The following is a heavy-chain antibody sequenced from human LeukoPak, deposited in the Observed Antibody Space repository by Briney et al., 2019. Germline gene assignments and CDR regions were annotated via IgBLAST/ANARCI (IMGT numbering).Heavy chain of an antibody. CDR1: GYTFTGYY. CDR3: ASVVVPAAEGSTAFDI. Sequence: ASVKVSCKASGYTFTGYYMHWVRQAPGQGLEWMGWINPNSGGTNYAQKFQGRVTMTRDTSISTAYMELSRLRSDDTAVYYCASVVVPAAEGSTAFDIWGQGTIVTVSS. J-gene: IGHJ3*02. V-gene: IGHV1-2*02. CDR2: INPNSGGT. D-gene: IGHD2-2*01.